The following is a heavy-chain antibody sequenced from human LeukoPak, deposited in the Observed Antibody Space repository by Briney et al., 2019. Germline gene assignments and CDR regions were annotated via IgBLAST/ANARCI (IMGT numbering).Heavy chain of an antibody. Sequence: GGPLRLSCAASGFSVTTYWMHWVRQTPGKGLVWVARINVEGNYIDYAESVKGRFTISRDSAKNTLFLQMNSLRVEDTAVYSCARDLTGPYDHWGQGTLVTVSS. CDR1: GFSVTTYW. CDR2: INVEGNYI. J-gene: IGHJ4*02. V-gene: IGHV3-74*01. CDR3: ARDLTGPYDH. D-gene: IGHD3-22*01.